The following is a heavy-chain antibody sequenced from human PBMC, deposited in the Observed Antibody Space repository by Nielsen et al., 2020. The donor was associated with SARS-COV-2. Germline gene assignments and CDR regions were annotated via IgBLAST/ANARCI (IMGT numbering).Heavy chain of an antibody. CDR3: ATESSSPAPNDH. CDR1: GLSFSDYW. CDR2: VKQDGSEK. J-gene: IGHJ4*02. D-gene: IGHD3-22*01. V-gene: IGHV3-7*05. Sequence: GGSLRLSCAASGLSFSDYWMSWVRQVPGKGLEWVANVKQDGSEKHYVDSVKGRFTISRDNAKNSLYLQMNSLTVEDTAVYYCATESSSPAPNDHWGQGTLVTVSS.